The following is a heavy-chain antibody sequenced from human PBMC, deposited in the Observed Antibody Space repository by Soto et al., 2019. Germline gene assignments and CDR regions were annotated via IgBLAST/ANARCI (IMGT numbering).Heavy chain of an antibody. V-gene: IGHV1-3*01. CDR1: GYTFTSYA. D-gene: IGHD6-19*01. CDR2: INGGKGNT. Sequence: ASVKVSCKASGYTFTSYAMHWVRQAPGQRPEWMGWINGGKGNTKYSQKFQGRVTITRDTSASTAYMELTSLRSEDTAVYYCARGRDGNSGWYAFGIWGQGTLVTVSS. CDR3: ARGRDGNSGWYAFGI. J-gene: IGHJ3*02.